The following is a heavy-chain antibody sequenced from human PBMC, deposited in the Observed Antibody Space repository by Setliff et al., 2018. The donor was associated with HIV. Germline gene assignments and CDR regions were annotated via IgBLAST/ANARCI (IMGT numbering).Heavy chain of an antibody. Sequence: SETLSLTCAVYGGSVSGYYWSWIRQPPGKGPEWIGEIDHSGSTNYNPSLKSRVTISVDTSKNQFSLKLSSVTAADTAVYYCARDRSNWNYGKNYMDVWGKGTTVTVSS. CDR1: GGSVSGYY. CDR3: ARDRSNWNYGKNYMDV. V-gene: IGHV4-34*01. D-gene: IGHD1-7*01. CDR2: IDHSGST. J-gene: IGHJ6*03.